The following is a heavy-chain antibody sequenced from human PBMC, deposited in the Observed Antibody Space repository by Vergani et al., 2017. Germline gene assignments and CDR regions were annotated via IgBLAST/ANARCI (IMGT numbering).Heavy chain of an antibody. V-gene: IGHV3-23*01. CDR3: AKATPRNSGYDYLYYYHAMDV. Sequence: EVQLLESGGDLVQPGGSLRLSCAASGFTFNHYAMNWVRQAPGKGLEWVSGISGSGGSTYYAGSVKGRFTISRDSSKTTLYLQMNSLSAGDTAVYYCAKATPRNSGYDYLYYYHAMDVWGQGTTVTVSS. CDR2: ISGSGGST. CDR1: GFTFNHYA. J-gene: IGHJ6*02. D-gene: IGHD5-12*01.